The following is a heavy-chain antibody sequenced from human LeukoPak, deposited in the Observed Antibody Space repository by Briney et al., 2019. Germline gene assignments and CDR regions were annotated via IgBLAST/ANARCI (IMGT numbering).Heavy chain of an antibody. D-gene: IGHD1-20*01. V-gene: IGHV4-39*07. CDR1: GDSISTSRYS. CDR3: ARGTLNWYAVY. Sequence: SETLSLTCTVSGDSISTSRYSWGWSRQPPGKGLEWIGSMYYSRSTHYNPSLKSRVTISLDTSNNQFSLKVTSVTAADTAVYFCARGTLNWYAVYWGQGSLVTVSS. CDR2: MYYSRST. J-gene: IGHJ4*02.